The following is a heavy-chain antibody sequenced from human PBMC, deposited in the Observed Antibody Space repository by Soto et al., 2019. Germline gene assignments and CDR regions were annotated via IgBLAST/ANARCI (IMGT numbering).Heavy chain of an antibody. Sequence: EVQLLESGGGLVQPGGSLRLSCAASGFTFSSYAMNWVRQAPGKGLEWVSVISGSGDSTYYADSVKGRFTISRDNSKNTLYLQMNSLRAEDAAVYYCARRNSGWYFELWGRGNLVTVSS. V-gene: IGHV3-23*01. CDR3: ARRNSGWYFEL. D-gene: IGHD4-4*01. J-gene: IGHJ2*01. CDR1: GFTFSSYA. CDR2: ISGSGDST.